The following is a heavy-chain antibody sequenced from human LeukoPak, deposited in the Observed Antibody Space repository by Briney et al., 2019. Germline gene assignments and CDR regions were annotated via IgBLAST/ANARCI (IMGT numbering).Heavy chain of an antibody. CDR1: GYTFINYA. CDR2: TNTNTGNP. D-gene: IGHD4-11*01. Sequence: ASVKVSCKTSGYTFINYAMNWVRQAPGQGLEWMGWTNTNTGNPTYAQGFTGRFVFSLDTSVSTAYLQISSLKAEDTAIYYCARDVTTASFDYWGQGTLVTVSS. V-gene: IGHV7-4-1*02. J-gene: IGHJ4*02. CDR3: ARDVTTASFDY.